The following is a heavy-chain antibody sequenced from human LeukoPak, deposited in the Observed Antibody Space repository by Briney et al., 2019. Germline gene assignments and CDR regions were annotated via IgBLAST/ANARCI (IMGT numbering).Heavy chain of an antibody. J-gene: IGHJ4*02. CDR1: GFTFTSST. Sequence: SVTVSCMASGFTFTSSTIQRVRQARGQRLEWIGWIVVGSGNTNYAQKFQERVIITRDMSTTTVYMELSSLRSEDTAVYYCAGTPWFGELTLDYWGQGTLVTVSS. CDR2: IVVGSGNT. D-gene: IGHD3-10*01. V-gene: IGHV1-58*02. CDR3: AGTPWFGELTLDY.